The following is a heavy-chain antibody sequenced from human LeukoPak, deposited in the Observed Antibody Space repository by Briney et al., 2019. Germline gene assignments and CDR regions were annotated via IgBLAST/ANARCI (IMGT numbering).Heavy chain of an antibody. Sequence: ASVKVSCKTSGYTFTGYYLHWVRQAPGQGLEWMGIINPSGGSTSYAQKFQGRVTMTRDMSTSTVYMELSSLRSEDTAVYYCATGDSSGYPFDYWGQGTLVTVSS. CDR3: ATGDSSGYPFDY. D-gene: IGHD3-22*01. CDR2: INPSGGST. CDR1: GYTFTGYY. V-gene: IGHV1-46*01. J-gene: IGHJ4*02.